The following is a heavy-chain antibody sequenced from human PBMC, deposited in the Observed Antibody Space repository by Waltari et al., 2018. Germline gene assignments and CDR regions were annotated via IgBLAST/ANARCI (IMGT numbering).Heavy chain of an antibody. CDR3: ARGGDSCSGGSCYFDY. J-gene: IGHJ4*02. D-gene: IGHD2-15*01. CDR1: GYTISSGYY. V-gene: IGHV4-38-2*01. Sequence: QLQESGPGLGKRWETLSVACATPGYTISSGYYWVWNAPPPGKWLEWTGSGDRGGITYYNPSIKCRVTISVDTFKNQFSQKLSSVTAADTAVYYCARGGDSCSGGSCYFDYWGQGTLVTVSS. CDR2: GDRGGIT.